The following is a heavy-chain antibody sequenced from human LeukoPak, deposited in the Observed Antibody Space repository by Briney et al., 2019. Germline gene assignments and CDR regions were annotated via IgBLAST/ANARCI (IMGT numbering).Heavy chain of an antibody. Sequence: GGSLRLSRAASGFTFSSYAMSWVRQAPGKGLEWVSAISGSGGSTYYADSVKGRFATSRDNSKNTLYLQMNSLRAEDTAVYYCAKGVVAATHPDYWGQGTLVTVSS. J-gene: IGHJ4*02. D-gene: IGHD2-15*01. CDR3: AKGVVAATHPDY. CDR2: ISGSGGST. CDR1: GFTFSSYA. V-gene: IGHV3-23*01.